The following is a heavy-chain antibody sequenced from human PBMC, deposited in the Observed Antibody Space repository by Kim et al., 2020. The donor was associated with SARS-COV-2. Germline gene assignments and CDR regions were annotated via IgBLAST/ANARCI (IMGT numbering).Heavy chain of an antibody. CDR2: INAGNGNT. CDR3: ARVGSVATISLRAFDI. D-gene: IGHD5-12*01. V-gene: IGHV1-3*01. CDR1: GYTFTSYA. J-gene: IGHJ3*02. Sequence: ASVKVSCKASGYTFTSYAMHWVRQAPGQRLEWMGWINAGNGNTKYSQKFQGRVTITRDTSASTAYMELSSLRSEDTAVYYCARVGSVATISLRAFDIWGQGTMVTVSS.